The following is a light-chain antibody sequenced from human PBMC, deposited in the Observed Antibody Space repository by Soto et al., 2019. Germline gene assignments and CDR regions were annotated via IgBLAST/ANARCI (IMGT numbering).Light chain of an antibody. CDR3: SAYTSSSTYD. Sequence: QSVLTQPASVSGSPGQSIAISCTGTSSDVGGYKYVSWYQQHPDKAPKLMIYDVSNRPSGVSDRFSGSKSGNTASPTITGLQAEDEAEYYCSAYTSSSTYDFGTGTKLTVL. CDR2: DVS. J-gene: IGLJ1*01. V-gene: IGLV2-14*03. CDR1: SSDVGGYKY.